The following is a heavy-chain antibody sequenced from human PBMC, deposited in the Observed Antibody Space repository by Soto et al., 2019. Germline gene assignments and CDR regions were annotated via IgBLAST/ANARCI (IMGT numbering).Heavy chain of an antibody. Sequence: EVQLLESGGGLVQPGGSLRLSCAASGFTFSSYAMSWVRQAPGKGLEWVSAISGSGGSTYYADSVKGRFTISRDNSKNTLYLQMNSLGAEDTAVYYCASYTMVRGVRFFDYWGQGTLVTVSS. CDR2: ISGSGGST. CDR1: GFTFSSYA. CDR3: ASYTMVRGVRFFDY. V-gene: IGHV3-23*01. J-gene: IGHJ4*02. D-gene: IGHD3-10*01.